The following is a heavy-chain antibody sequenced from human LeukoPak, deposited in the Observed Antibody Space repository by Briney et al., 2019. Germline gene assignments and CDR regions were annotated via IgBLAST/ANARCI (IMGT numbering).Heavy chain of an antibody. CDR1: GFIFSSYG. V-gene: IGHV3-30*02. CDR2: IRYDGINK. CDR3: ARAPTGHFVLRYFDWVF. D-gene: IGHD3-9*01. J-gene: IGHJ4*02. Sequence: TGGSLRLSCAASGFIFSSYGMHWVRQAPGKGLEWVAFIRYDGINKYYADSVKGRFTVSRDNSKNTLYLQMNSLRAEDTGVYYCARAPTGHFVLRYFDWVFWGQGTLVTVSS.